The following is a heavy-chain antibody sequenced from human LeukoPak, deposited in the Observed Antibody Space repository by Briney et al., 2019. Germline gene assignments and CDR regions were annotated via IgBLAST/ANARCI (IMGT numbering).Heavy chain of an antibody. Sequence: SVKVSCKASGGTFSSYAISWVRQAPGQGLEWMGGIIPIFGTANYAQKFQGRVTITADESTSTAYMELRSLRSDDTAVYYCARDWYIVVVVAAKYGMDVWGQGTTVTVSS. D-gene: IGHD2-15*01. CDR2: IIPIFGTA. V-gene: IGHV1-69*13. J-gene: IGHJ6*02. CDR1: GGTFSSYA. CDR3: ARDWYIVVVVAAKYGMDV.